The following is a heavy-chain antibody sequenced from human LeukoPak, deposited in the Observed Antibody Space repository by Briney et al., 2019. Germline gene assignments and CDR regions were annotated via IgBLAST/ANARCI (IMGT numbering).Heavy chain of an antibody. Sequence: SETLSLTCSVSGGSIXTYYWSWTRQPPGKGLEWIGYIYYSGNTNYKPSLRSRVTISVDTSKNQFSLKLASVTAADTAVYYCARGLIAVADLDPWGQGTLVTVSS. CDR1: GGSIXTYY. V-gene: IGHV4-59*01. D-gene: IGHD6-19*01. CDR2: IYYSGNT. CDR3: ARGLIAVADLDP. J-gene: IGHJ5*02.